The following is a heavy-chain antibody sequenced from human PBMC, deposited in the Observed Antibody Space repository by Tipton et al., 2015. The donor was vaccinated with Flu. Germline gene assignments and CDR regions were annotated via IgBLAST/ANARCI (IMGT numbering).Heavy chain of an antibody. Sequence: SLRLSCAASGFTFSSYGMHWVRQAPGKGLEWVAVIWYDGSNKYYADSVKSRFTISRDNSKNTLFLQMNSLRAEDTAVYYCARGPVSGRRYFDFWGQGTLVTVSS. CDR3: ARGPVSGRRYFDF. CDR1: GFTFSSYG. V-gene: IGHV3-33*08. D-gene: IGHD6-19*01. CDR2: IWYDGSNK. J-gene: IGHJ4*02.